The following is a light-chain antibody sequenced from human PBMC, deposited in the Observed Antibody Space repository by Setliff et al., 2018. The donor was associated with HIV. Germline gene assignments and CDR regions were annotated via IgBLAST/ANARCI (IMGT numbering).Light chain of an antibody. V-gene: IGLV2-14*01. J-gene: IGLJ1*01. CDR1: SSDIGGYNY. Sequence: QSALTQPASVSGSPGQSITISCTGTSSDIGGYNYVSWYQQHPGKAPKLMIYDVSKRSSGVSNRFSGSKSGNTASLTVSGLQAEDEADYYCSSYAGSNNYVFGTGTKVTVL. CDR2: DVS. CDR3: SSYAGSNNYV.